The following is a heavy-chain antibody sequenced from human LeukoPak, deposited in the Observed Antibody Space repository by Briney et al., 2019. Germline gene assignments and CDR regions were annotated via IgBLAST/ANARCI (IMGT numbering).Heavy chain of an antibody. J-gene: IGHJ4*02. Sequence: SETLSLTRTVSGGSIISNNYYWAWIRQPPGKGLEWIGSIYYSGSTYYSPSLKSRVTISVDTSKNQFSLKLSSVTAADTAVYYCARHRGGYDYWGQGTLVTVSS. V-gene: IGHV4-39*01. CDR1: GGSIISNNYY. CDR2: IYYSGST. D-gene: IGHD5-12*01. CDR3: ARHRGGYDY.